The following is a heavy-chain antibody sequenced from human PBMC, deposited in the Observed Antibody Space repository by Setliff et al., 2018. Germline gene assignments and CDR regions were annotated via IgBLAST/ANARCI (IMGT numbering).Heavy chain of an antibody. D-gene: IGHD3-3*01. J-gene: IGHJ5*02. CDR2: FYTSGNT. Sequence: KTSETLSLTCTVSGDSISSGYYYWTWIRQSAGKGLEWIGHFYTSGNTNYNPSLKSRVTISVDTSKNQFSLQLSSVTAADTATYYCARGGPTLTISRVLVVSSFDPWGQGSRVTVSS. V-gene: IGHV4-61*09. CDR1: GDSISSGYYY. CDR3: ARGGPTLTISRVLVVSSFDP.